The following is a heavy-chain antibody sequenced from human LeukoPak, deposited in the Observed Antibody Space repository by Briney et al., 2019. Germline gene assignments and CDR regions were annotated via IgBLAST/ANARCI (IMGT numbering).Heavy chain of an antibody. D-gene: IGHD4-23*01. CDR3: AKGSRGNAPWAPFEY. CDR2: ISGSGGST. J-gene: IGHJ4*02. Sequence: PGGSLRLSCAASGFTFSSYAMSWVRQAPGKGLEWVSGISGSGGSTYYADSVKGRFTISRDNSKNTLYLQMSRLRAEDTAVYYCAKGSRGNAPWAPFEYWGQGTLVTVSS. V-gene: IGHV3-23*01. CDR1: GFTFSSYA.